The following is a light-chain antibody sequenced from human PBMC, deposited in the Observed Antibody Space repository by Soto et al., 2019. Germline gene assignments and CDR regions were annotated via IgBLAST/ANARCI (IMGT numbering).Light chain of an antibody. CDR1: RNINRK. CDR3: QQYYDYPPLI. J-gene: IGKJ4*01. Sequence: EIVMTQSPATLSVSPGERATLSCRASRNINRKLAWYQQKPGQAPRLLISGASTRATGIPARFSGSGSGTEFTLNISSLQSDDFAVYYCQQYYDYPPLIFGGGTKVEIK. V-gene: IGKV3-15*01. CDR2: GAS.